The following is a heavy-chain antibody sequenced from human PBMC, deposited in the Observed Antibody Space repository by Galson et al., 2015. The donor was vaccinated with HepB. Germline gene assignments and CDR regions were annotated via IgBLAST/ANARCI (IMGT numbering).Heavy chain of an antibody. CDR1: GGSISSGSYY. J-gene: IGHJ2*01. D-gene: IGHD2-2*01. V-gene: IGHV4-61*02. CDR3: ARARAGVVVPAARVWYFDL. Sequence: TLSLTCTVSGGSISSGSYYWSWIRQPAGKGLEWIGRIYTSGSTNYNPSLKSRVTTSVDTSKNQFSLKLSSVTAADTAVYYCARARAGVVVPAARVWYFDLWGRGTLVTVSS. CDR2: IYTSGST.